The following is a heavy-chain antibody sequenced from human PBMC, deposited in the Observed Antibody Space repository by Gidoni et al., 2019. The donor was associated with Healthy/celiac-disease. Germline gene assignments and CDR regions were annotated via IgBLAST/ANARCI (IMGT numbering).Heavy chain of an antibody. J-gene: IGHJ6*03. Sequence: EVQLVESGGGWVQPGRSLRLSCTASGFTFGDYAMSWVRQAPGKGLEWVGFIRSKAYGGTTEYAASVKGRFTISRDDSKSIAYLQMNSLKTEDTAVYYCTREIAAAVFHYYYYYMDVWGKGTTVTVSS. CDR1: GFTFGDYA. V-gene: IGHV3-49*04. CDR3: TREIAAAVFHYYYYYMDV. D-gene: IGHD6-13*01. CDR2: IRSKAYGGTT.